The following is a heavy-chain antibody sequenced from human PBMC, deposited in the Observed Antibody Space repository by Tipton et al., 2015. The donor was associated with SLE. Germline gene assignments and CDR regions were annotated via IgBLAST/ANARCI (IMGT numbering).Heavy chain of an antibody. CDR3: AKFEVPAYSGSHMAFDI. CDR1: GFTFSSYA. J-gene: IGHJ3*02. D-gene: IGHD1-26*01. V-gene: IGHV3-23*01. Sequence: SLRLSCAASGFTFSSYAMSWVRQAPGKGLEWVSASSGSGGSTYYADSVKGRFTISRDNSKNTLYLQMNSLRAEDTAVYYCAKFEVPAYSGSHMAFDIWGQGTMVTVSS. CDR2: SSGSGGST.